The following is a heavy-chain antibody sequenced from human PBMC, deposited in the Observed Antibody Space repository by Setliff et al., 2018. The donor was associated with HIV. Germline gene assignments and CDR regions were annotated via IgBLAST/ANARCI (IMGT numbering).Heavy chain of an antibody. D-gene: IGHD2-21*01. Sequence: VASVKVSCKASGYNFTNYDINWVRRATGQGLEWMGWMNPQSGNTGYIEKFQGRVTFIRNISISTAYMELSSLRSEDTAVYYCARVPPRLPGVLLPAYALDFWGQGTMVTVSS. CDR1: GYNFTNYD. CDR3: ARVPPRLPGVLLPAYALDF. V-gene: IGHV1-8*03. CDR2: MNPQSGNT. J-gene: IGHJ3*01.